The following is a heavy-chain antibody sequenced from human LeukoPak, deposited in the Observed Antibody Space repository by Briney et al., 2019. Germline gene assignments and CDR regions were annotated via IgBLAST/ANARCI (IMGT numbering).Heavy chain of an antibody. CDR1: GFTFSSYS. CDR2: ISSSSSYI. CDR3: ARDHGTTTQYFQH. D-gene: IGHD1-7*01. Sequence: GGSLRLSCAASGFTFSSYSMNWVRQAPGKGLEWVSSISSSSSYIYYADSVKGRFTISRDNAKNSPYLQMNSLRAEDTAVYYCARDHGTTTQYFQHWGQGTLVTVSS. V-gene: IGHV3-21*01. J-gene: IGHJ1*01.